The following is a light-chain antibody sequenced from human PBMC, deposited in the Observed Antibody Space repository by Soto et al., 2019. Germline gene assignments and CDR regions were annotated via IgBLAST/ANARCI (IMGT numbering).Light chain of an antibody. J-gene: IGKJ1*01. CDR2: GAS. Sequence: EIVLTQSPGTLSLSPGERATLSCRASQSVSSSYLAWYQQKPGQAPRLLIYGASSRATGIPDRFSGSGSGTDFTLTISRLDPEDFAVYYCQQYGGSPSTFGQGTKVEIK. CDR1: QSVSSSY. CDR3: QQYGGSPST. V-gene: IGKV3-20*01.